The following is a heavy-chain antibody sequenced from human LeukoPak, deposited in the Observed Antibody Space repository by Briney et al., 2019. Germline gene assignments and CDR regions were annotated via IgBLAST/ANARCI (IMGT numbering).Heavy chain of an antibody. Sequence: ASVKVSCKASGYTFTGYYMHWVRQAPGQGLEWMGWINPNSGGTICAEKFQGRVTMTRDTSISTVYMELSRLRFDDTAMYYCVSGSYRRLGYFQHWGQGTLVIVSS. J-gene: IGHJ1*01. V-gene: IGHV1-2*02. CDR1: GYTFTGYY. CDR3: VSGSYRRLGYFQH. D-gene: IGHD1-26*01. CDR2: INPNSGGT.